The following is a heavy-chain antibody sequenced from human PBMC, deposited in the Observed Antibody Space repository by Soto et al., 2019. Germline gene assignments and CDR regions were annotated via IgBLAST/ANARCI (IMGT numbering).Heavy chain of an antibody. J-gene: IGHJ4*02. CDR2: ISAYNGNT. V-gene: IGHV1-18*01. CDR1: GYTFPTYG. D-gene: IGHD3-10*01. Sequence: SVKVSCKASGYTFPTYGISWVRQAPGQGLEWMGWISAYNGNTNYAQNLQGRVTMTTDTSTSTAYMELRSLRSDDTAVYYCARFYASGSYPYDYWGQGTMVTVS. CDR3: ARFYASGSYPYDY.